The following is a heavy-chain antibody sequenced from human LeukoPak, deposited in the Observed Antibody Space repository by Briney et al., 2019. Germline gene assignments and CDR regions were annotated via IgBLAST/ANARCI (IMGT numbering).Heavy chain of an antibody. CDR1: GFTFNSYA. CDR2: ISYDGSNK. V-gene: IGHV3-30*04. J-gene: IGHJ6*02. Sequence: PGGSLRLSCAASGFTFNSYAMHWVRQAPGKGLEWVAVISYDGSNKYYADSVKGRFTISRDNSKNTLYLQMNSLRAEDTAVYYCAREKNYYYGMDVWGQGTTVTVSS. CDR3: AREKNYYYGMDV.